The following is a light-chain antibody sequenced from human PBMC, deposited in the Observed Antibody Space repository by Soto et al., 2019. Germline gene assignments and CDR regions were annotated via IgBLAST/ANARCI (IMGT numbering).Light chain of an antibody. CDR1: QSVSNNY. J-gene: IGKJ1*01. V-gene: IGKV3-20*01. CDR3: QQYGSSGT. Sequence: EIVLTQSPGPLSLSPGERATLSCRASQSVSNNYLAWYQQQPGPARRLLIYGASNRATGIPDRFSGSGSGTDFTLTISRLEPEDFAVYYCQQYGSSGTLGQGTKVDIK. CDR2: GAS.